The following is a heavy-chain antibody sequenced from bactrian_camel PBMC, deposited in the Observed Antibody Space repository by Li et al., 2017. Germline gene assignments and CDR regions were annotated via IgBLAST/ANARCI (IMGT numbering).Heavy chain of an antibody. CDR3: ATSTNGHSHYIEIRERDFDY. J-gene: IGHJ6*01. V-gene: IGHV3S1*01. D-gene: IGHD1*01. Sequence: HVQLVESGGGSVQAGGSLRLSCAASRYTYSSYCMAWFRQAPGKEREGVAALYTAGDSTFYADSVKGRFTISQDLARNMIFLQMDNLEPEDAAMYYCATSTNGHSHYIEIRERDFDYWGQGTQVTVS. CDR2: LYTAGDST. CDR1: RYTYSSYC.